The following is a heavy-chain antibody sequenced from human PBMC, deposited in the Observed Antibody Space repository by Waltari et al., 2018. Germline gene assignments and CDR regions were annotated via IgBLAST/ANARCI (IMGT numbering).Heavy chain of an antibody. D-gene: IGHD2-2*01. V-gene: IGHV1-69*01. CDR2: IIPQVGAS. CDR3: ATDTSPPY. J-gene: IGHJ4*02. Sequence: QVQLVQSGAEVKKPGSSVKVSCKASGGTFGRFAISWVRQAAGEGLEWMGGIIPQVGASNYAQKFQGRVTITADDSTRIAYMEVSSLRFEDTAVYFCATDTSPPYWGQGTLVIVSS. CDR1: GGTFGRFA.